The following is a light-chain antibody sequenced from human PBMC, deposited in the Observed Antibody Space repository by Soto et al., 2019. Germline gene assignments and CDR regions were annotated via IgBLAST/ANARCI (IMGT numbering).Light chain of an antibody. J-gene: IGKJ2*01. CDR1: QSVLYRSDNKNY. CDR2: WAS. V-gene: IGKV4-1*01. CDR3: QQYYSSHPKPST. Sequence: DIVMTQSPGSLAVSLGERATISCKSSQSVLYRSDNKNYLAWYQPKPGQPPKLLIYWASTRESGVPDRFSDSGSGTDFTLTISSLQPEDVAVYYCQQYYSSHPKPSTFGQGTKLEI.